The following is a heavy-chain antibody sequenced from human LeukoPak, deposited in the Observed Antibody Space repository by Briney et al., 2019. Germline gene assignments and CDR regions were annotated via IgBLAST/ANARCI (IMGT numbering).Heavy chain of an antibody. CDR2: IYNTGTS. J-gene: IGHJ4*02. CDR3: ASLRAVSTTDRDF. CDR1: GDSMTSRNYY. V-gene: IGHV4-39*07. D-gene: IGHD5/OR15-5a*01. Sequence: SETLSLTCAVSGDSMTSRNYYWGWIRQPRGKGLEFIGLIYNTGTSYYNPSLESRVSISADTSRSQFSLSLSSVTAADSAVYYCASLRAVSTTDRDFWGQGTLVTVSS.